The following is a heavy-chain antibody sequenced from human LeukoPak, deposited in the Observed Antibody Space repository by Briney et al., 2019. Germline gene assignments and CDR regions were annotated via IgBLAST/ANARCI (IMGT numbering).Heavy chain of an antibody. Sequence: ASVKVSCKASGYTFTGYYMHWVRQAPGQGLEWMGWINPNSGGTNYAQKFQGRVTMTRDTSISTAYMELSRLRSDDTAVYYCARRRLYRRNPGNWFDPWGQGTLVTVSS. CDR1: GYTFTGYY. V-gene: IGHV1-2*02. CDR3: ARRRLYRRNPGNWFDP. D-gene: IGHD2-21*02. J-gene: IGHJ5*02. CDR2: INPNSGGT.